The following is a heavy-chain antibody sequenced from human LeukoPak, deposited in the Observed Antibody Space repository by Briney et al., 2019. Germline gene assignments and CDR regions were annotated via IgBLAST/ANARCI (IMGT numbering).Heavy chain of an antibody. CDR1: GFTFSSYW. V-gene: IGHV3-7*01. CDR2: IKQDGSEK. D-gene: IGHD3-10*01. CDR3: ARDSGSPIWFGEGAWDY. Sequence: PGGSLRLSCAASGFTFSSYWMSWVRQAPGKGLEWVGNIKQDGSEKYYVDSVKGRFTISRDNAKNSLYLQRNSLRAEDTAVYYCARDSGSPIWFGEGAWDYWGQGTLVTVSS. J-gene: IGHJ4*02.